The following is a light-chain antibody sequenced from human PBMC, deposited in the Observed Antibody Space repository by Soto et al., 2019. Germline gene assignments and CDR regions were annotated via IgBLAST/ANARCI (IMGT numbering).Light chain of an antibody. J-gene: IGLJ3*02. Sequence: QSALTQPASVSGSPGQSITISCTGTSSDVGGYNYVSWYQQHPGKAPKLMIYEVSNQPPGVSNRFSGSKSGNTASLTISGLQAEDEADYYCSSFTSINTWVFGGGTKLTVL. CDR1: SSDVGGYNY. CDR3: SSFTSINTWV. V-gene: IGLV2-14*01. CDR2: EVS.